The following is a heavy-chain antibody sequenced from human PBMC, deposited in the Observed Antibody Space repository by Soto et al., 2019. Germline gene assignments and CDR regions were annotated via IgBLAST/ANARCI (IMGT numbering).Heavy chain of an antibody. J-gene: IGHJ4*02. CDR1: GGTFSSYA. Sequence: ASVKVSCKASGGTFSSYAISWVRQAPGQGLEWMGGIIHIFGTANYAQKFQGRVTITADKSTSTAYMELSSLRSEDTAVYYCARARYTSGWYVPFDYWGQGTLVTVSS. D-gene: IGHD6-19*01. V-gene: IGHV1-69*06. CDR2: IIHIFGTA. CDR3: ARARYTSGWYVPFDY.